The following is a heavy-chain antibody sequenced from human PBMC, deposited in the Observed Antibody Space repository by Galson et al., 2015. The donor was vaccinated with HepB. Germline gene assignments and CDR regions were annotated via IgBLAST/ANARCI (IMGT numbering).Heavy chain of an antibody. J-gene: IGHJ6*02. CDR1: DFSFSKYA. V-gene: IGHV3-23*01. CDR3: VKEAYCSSPSCYTYYYYGMDI. D-gene: IGHD2-2*02. CDR2: VSGDGGHT. Sequence: SLRLSCAASDFSFSKYAMTWVRQAPGKGLEWVAAVSGDGGHTYYADFAKGRFSIPRNNFENTVFLEMSGLGVEDTAVYYCVKEAYCSSPSCYTYYYYGMDIWGQGTTVTVSS.